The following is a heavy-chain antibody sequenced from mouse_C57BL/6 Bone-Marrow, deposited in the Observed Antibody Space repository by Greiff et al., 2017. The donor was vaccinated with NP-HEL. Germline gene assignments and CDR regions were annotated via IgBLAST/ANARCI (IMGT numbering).Heavy chain of an antibody. Sequence: EVQVVESGPGLVKPSQSLSLTCPVTGYSITSGSYWNWIRQFPGNKREWMGYISYDGSNNYNPSLKNRISITRDTSKNQFFLKLNSVTTEDTATYVCARVPITAVVGSYFDYWGQGTTLTVSS. J-gene: IGHJ2*01. CDR3: ARVPITAVVGSYFDY. D-gene: IGHD1-1*01. V-gene: IGHV3-6*01. CDR1: GYSITSGSY. CDR2: ISYDGSN.